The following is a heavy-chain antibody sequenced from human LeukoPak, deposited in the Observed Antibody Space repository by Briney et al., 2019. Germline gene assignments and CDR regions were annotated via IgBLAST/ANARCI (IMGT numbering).Heavy chain of an antibody. D-gene: IGHD3-10*01. V-gene: IGHV3-23*01. CDR1: GFTFSSYA. Sequence: SGGSLRLSCAASGFTFSSYAMSWVRQAPGKGLEWVSAISGSGGSTYYADSVKGRFTISRDNSKNTLYLQMNSLRAEDTAVYYCARDQWKGTRWFGELHGMDVWGQGTTVTVSS. J-gene: IGHJ6*02. CDR3: ARDQWKGTRWFGELHGMDV. CDR2: ISGSGGST.